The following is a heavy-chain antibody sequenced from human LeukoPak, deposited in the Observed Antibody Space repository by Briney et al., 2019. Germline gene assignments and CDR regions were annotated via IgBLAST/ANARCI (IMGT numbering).Heavy chain of an antibody. CDR1: GYTVTGYY. V-gene: IGHV1-2*02. CDR3: AKDAYSGFSSSYNMDS. J-gene: IGHJ4*02. CDR2: LNPNSGGT. D-gene: IGHD5-18*01. Sequence: ASVKVSCKASGYTVTGYYLHWVRQAPGQGLEWMGWLNPNSGGTNYAQKFQGRVTMTRDTSINTAYMELNSLTSDDTAMYYCAKDAYSGFSSSYNMDSWGQGTLVTVSS.